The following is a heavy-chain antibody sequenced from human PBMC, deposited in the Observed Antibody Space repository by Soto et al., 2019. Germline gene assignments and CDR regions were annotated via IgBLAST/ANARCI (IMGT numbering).Heavy chain of an antibody. J-gene: IGHJ6*03. Sequence: EVQLVESGGGLVQPGGSLRLSCAASGLTFSSYGMNWVRQAPGKGLEWVSYISSSSRTIYYAASVKGRFTDSRENAKNSLSLQMNSLRAEDTAVYYCARALGPVTNYYYMDVWGKGTTVTVSS. CDR2: ISSSSRTI. D-gene: IGHD4-17*01. CDR3: ARALGPVTNYYYMDV. CDR1: GLTFSSYG. V-gene: IGHV3-48*01.